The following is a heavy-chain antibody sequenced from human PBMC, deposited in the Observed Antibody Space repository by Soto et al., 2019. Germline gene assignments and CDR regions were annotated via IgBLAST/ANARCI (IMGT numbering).Heavy chain of an antibody. V-gene: IGHV3-30*18. Sequence: GGSLRLSCAASGFTFRSYGMHWVRQAPGKGLEWVAVISNGGSNKYHADSVKGRFTISRDNSKNTLYLQMNSLRAEDTAVYYCAKDGDIAAAGYYFDYWGQGTLVTVSS. CDR2: ISNGGSNK. CDR3: AKDGDIAAAGYYFDY. J-gene: IGHJ4*02. CDR1: GFTFRSYG. D-gene: IGHD6-13*01.